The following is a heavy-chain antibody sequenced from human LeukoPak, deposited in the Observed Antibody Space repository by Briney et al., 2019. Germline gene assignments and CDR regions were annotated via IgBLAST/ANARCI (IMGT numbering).Heavy chain of an antibody. J-gene: IGHJ4*02. CDR2: IYPGDSDT. V-gene: IGHV5-51*01. CDR3: ARPDGLAAAAFDY. CDR1: GYSFTSYW. Sequence: GESLKISCKGSGYSFTSYWIGWVLQMPGKGLEWMVIIYPGDSDTRYSPSFRGQVTISADKSISTAYLQWSSLKASDTAMYYCARPDGLAAAAFDYWGQGTLVTVSS. D-gene: IGHD6-13*01.